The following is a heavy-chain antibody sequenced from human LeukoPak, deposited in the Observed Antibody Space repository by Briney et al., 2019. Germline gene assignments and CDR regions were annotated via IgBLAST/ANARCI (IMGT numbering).Heavy chain of an antibody. D-gene: IGHD6-13*01. CDR2: VSGGGGNT. Sequence: PGGSLRLSCAASKFAFSSYAMSWVRQAPGKGLEWVSAVSGGGGNTYNADSVKGRFTISRDNSKNTLYLQMNSLRAEDTAVYYCAKTRPLDSSSWSHGDYWGQGTLVTVSS. J-gene: IGHJ4*02. CDR1: KFAFSSYA. CDR3: AKTRPLDSSSWSHGDY. V-gene: IGHV3-23*01.